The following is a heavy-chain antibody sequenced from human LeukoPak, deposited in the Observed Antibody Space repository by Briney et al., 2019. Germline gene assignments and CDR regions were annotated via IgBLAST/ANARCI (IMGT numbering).Heavy chain of an antibody. D-gene: IGHD3-22*01. CDR2: ISSSSSYI. Sequence: PGGSLRLSCAASGFTFSRYSMNWVRQAPGKGLEWVSSISSSSSYIYYADSVKGRFTISRDNAKNSLYLQMNSLRAEDTAVYYCARGTMIVVVPDYWGQGTLVTVSS. V-gene: IGHV3-21*04. CDR3: ARGTMIVVVPDY. J-gene: IGHJ4*02. CDR1: GFTFSRYS.